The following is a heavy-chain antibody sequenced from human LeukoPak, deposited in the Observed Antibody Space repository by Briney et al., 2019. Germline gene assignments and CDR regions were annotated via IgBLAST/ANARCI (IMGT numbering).Heavy chain of an antibody. J-gene: IGHJ5*02. V-gene: IGHV1-18*01. CDR2: INPNNGNT. D-gene: IGHD2-8*01. Sequence: GASVKVSCKASAYTFTNYGISRVRQAPGQGLEWMGWINPNNGNTRYAEDLQGRVTMTTDISTSTAYMELRSLRFDDTAIYYCARYFTPPHCTTPNCPRGGWFDPWGQGTLVTVSS. CDR1: AYTFTNYG. CDR3: ARYFTPPHCTTPNCPRGGWFDP.